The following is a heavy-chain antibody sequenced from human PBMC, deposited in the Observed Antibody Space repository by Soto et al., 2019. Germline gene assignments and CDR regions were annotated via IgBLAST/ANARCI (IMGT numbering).Heavy chain of an antibody. V-gene: IGHV5-51*01. CDR1: GYSFTTYW. CDR3: ARPFETSGWYEQ. D-gene: IGHD6-19*01. Sequence: GDSLKISCKGSGYSFTTYWIAWVRQMPGKGLECMGIIYPGDSDTRYSPSFQCQVTISADKSINTAYLQWSSLKASDSAIYYCARPFETSGWYEQWGQGTLVTACS. CDR2: IYPGDSDT. J-gene: IGHJ5*02.